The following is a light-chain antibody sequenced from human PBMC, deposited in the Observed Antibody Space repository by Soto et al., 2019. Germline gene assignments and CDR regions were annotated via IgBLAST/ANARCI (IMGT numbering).Light chain of an antibody. Sequence: ETVLTQSPSTLSVSPGERATLSCSASQSVGIKLVCYQKKPVQDPRLLMFDASTRATGISARFSGSGSGTEFTLTISSLQSEDCAAYYCQQFAGWPLTFGGGTEVASK. V-gene: IGKV3-15*01. J-gene: IGKJ4*01. CDR3: QQFAGWPLT. CDR2: DAS. CDR1: QSVGIK.